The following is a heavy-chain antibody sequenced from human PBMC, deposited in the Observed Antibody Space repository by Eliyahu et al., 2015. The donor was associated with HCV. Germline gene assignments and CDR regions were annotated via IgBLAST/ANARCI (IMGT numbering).Heavy chain of an antibody. V-gene: IGHV1-18*01. CDR1: GYTFSSXG. CDR3: ARTGWGYCSGVSCPYYFDY. CDR2: ISAYNGHT. J-gene: IGHJ4*02. D-gene: IGHD2-15*01. Sequence: QVQLVQSGVEVKKPGAALKVSCKAXGYTFSSXGXTWXRQAPGXGLEWMGWISAYNGHTXYAQKFQGRVTMTTDTSRSTAYMELRSLRSDDTAVYYCARTGWGYCSGVSCPYYFDYWGQGTLVTISS.